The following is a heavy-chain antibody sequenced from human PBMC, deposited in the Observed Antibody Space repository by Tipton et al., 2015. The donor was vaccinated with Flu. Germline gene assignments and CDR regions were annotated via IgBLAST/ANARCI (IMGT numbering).Heavy chain of an antibody. CDR3: ARDWATVIPGPFDY. CDR1: GGSISSSSYY. V-gene: IGHV4-39*07. Sequence: TLSLTCTVSGGSISSSSYYWGWIRQPPGKGLEWFGCINYSGSTYYNPSLKSRVTISVDTSKNQFSLKLSSVTAADTAVYYCARDWATVIPGPFDYWGQGTLVTVSS. D-gene: IGHD4-17*01. CDR2: INYSGST. J-gene: IGHJ4*02.